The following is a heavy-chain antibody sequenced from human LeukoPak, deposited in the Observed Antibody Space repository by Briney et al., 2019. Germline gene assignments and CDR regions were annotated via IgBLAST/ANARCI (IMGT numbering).Heavy chain of an antibody. Sequence: PSETLSLTCTVSGGSISSSSYYWGWIRQPPGKGLEWIGSIYYSGSTYYNPSLKSRVTISVDTSKNQFSLKLSSMTAADTAVYYCATSTIVLMVYAIFDYWGQGTLVTVSS. D-gene: IGHD2-8*01. J-gene: IGHJ4*02. CDR1: GGSISSSSYY. V-gene: IGHV4-39*01. CDR3: ATSTIVLMVYAIFDY. CDR2: IYYSGST.